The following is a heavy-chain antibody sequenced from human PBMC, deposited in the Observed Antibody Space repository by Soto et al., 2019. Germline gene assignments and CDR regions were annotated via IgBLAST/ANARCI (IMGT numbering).Heavy chain of an antibody. D-gene: IGHD1-1*01. CDR2: IWYDGSNK. CDR3: ARDEGLEYHDGFDI. V-gene: IGHV3-33*01. CDR1: GFTFGSYG. Sequence: PGGSLRLSCAASGFTFGSYGMHWVRQAPGKGLEWVAVIWYDGSNKYYADSVKGRFTISRDNSKNTLYLQMNSLRAEDTAVYYCARDEGLEYHDGFDIWGQGTMVTVS. J-gene: IGHJ3*02.